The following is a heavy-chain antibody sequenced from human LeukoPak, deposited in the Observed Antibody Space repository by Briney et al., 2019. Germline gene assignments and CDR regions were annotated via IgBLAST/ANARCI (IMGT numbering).Heavy chain of an antibody. CDR3: AKVKDYYDSSGYSGAFDI. CDR2: ISGSGGST. Sequence: PGGSLRLSCAASGFTFSSYAMSWVRQAPGKGLEWVSAISGSGGSTYYADSVKGRFTISRDNSKNTLYLQMNSLRAEDTAVYYCAKVKDYYDSSGYSGAFDIWGQGTMVTVSS. D-gene: IGHD3-22*01. J-gene: IGHJ3*02. CDR1: GFTFSSYA. V-gene: IGHV3-23*01.